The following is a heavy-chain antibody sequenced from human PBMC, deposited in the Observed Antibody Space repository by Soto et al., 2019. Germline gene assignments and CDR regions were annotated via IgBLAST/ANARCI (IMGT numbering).Heavy chain of an antibody. CDR2: ISYDGSNK. D-gene: IGHD3-10*01. CDR3: AKDYYGSGSYYNDGWFDP. V-gene: IGHV3-30*18. J-gene: IGHJ5*02. Sequence: GGSLRLSCAGSGFTFSSYGMHWVRQAPGKGLEWVAVISYDGSNKYYADSVKGRFTISRDNSKNTLYLQMNSLRAEDTAVYYCAKDYYGSGSYYNDGWFDPWGQGTQVTVSS. CDR1: GFTFSSYG.